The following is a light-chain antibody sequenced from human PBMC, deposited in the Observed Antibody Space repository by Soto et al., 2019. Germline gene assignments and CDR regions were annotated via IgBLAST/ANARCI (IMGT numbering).Light chain of an antibody. J-gene: IGKJ1*01. CDR3: HQYESSLWT. Sequence: EMVLTQSPATLSLSPGERATLSCRASQSVSSHLAWFQQRPGQAPRLLIYDASNRATGIPDRFSGSGSGTDFTLTISRLEPEDFAVYYCHQYESSLWTFGQGTKVDIK. CDR1: QSVSSH. CDR2: DAS. V-gene: IGKV3-20*01.